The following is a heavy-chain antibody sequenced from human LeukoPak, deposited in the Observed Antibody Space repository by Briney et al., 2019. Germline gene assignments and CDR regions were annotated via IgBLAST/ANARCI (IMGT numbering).Heavy chain of an antibody. J-gene: IGHJ6*03. CDR1: GGSISSYY. V-gene: IGHV4-39*01. Sequence: PSETLSLTCTVSGGSISSYYWGWIRQPPGKGLEWIGSIYYSGSTYYNPSLKSRVTISVDTSKNQFSLKLSSVTAADTAVYYCARHRYYYYYMDVWGKGTTVTISS. CDR3: ARHRYYYYYMDV. CDR2: IYYSGST.